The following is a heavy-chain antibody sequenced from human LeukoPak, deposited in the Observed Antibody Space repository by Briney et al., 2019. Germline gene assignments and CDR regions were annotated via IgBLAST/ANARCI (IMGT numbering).Heavy chain of an antibody. CDR3: ARGWRDMVRGVIMTYFDY. D-gene: IGHD3-10*01. CDR1: GGTFGSYA. J-gene: IGHJ4*02. Sequence: GASVKVSCKASGGTFGSYAISWVRQAPGQGLEWMGGIIPIFGTANYAQKFQGRVTITADESTSTAYMELSSLRSEDTAVYYCARGWRDMVRGVIMTYFDYWGQGTLVTVSS. V-gene: IGHV1-69*13. CDR2: IIPIFGTA.